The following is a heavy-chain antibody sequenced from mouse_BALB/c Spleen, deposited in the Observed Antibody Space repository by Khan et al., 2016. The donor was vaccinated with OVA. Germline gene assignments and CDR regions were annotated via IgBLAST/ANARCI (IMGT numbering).Heavy chain of an antibody. D-gene: IGHD1-1*01. J-gene: IGHJ3*01. CDR3: ARLAYYYDSEGFAY. Sequence: EVQLQESGGDVVKPGGSLKLSCAASGFTFSTYGMSWVRQTPDKRLEWVATVSTGGHYTYYPDTVKGRFTISRDNAKNTLYLQMSSLKSEDTAIFYCARLAYYYDSEGFAYWGQGTLVTVSA. CDR2: VSTGGHYT. V-gene: IGHV5-6*01. CDR1: GFTFSTYG.